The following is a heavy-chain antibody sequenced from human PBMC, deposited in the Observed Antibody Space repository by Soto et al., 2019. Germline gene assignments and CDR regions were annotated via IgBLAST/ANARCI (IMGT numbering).Heavy chain of an antibody. Sequence: QVQLVQSGAEVKKPGSSVKVSCKASGGTFSSYAISWVRQAPGQGLEWMGGIIPIFGTANYAQKFQGRVTITADESTSTAYMELSSLRSEDTAVYYCASSDIGVVPAAISGYYGMDVCGQGTKVTVYS. J-gene: IGHJ6*02. CDR2: IIPIFGTA. V-gene: IGHV1-69*01. CDR3: ASSDIGVVPAAISGYYGMDV. CDR1: GGTFSSYA. D-gene: IGHD2-2*02.